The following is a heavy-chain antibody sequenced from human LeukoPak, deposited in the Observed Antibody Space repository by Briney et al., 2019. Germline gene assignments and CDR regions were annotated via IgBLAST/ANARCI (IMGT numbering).Heavy chain of an antibody. D-gene: IGHD3-10*01. CDR3: AREWGPGSSWYFDF. CDR1: GYPFTSYY. V-gene: IGHV1-46*01. CDR2: INSGDGGT. J-gene: IGHJ4*02. Sequence: GASVKVSGKASGYPFTSYYIHWVRKAPGQGLEWMGAINSGDGGTTLPQKFQGRVTLTRDTSTSTLYMELSSLRSEDTAIYYCAREWGPGSSWYFDFWGQGTLVTVSS.